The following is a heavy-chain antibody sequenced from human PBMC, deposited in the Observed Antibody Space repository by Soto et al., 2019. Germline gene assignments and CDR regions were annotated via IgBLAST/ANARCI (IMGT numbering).Heavy chain of an antibody. V-gene: IGHV3-73*01. Sequence: PGGSLRLSCAASGFIFSGSAIHWVRQASGKGLEWVGRIRSRANNFATSSAASVKGRFTFSRDDSKNTAYLQMNTLKPEDTAVYYCARGQGAAVGDYYYHGMDVWGQGTTVTVYS. CDR2: IRSRANNFAT. J-gene: IGHJ6*02. CDR3: ARGQGAAVGDYYYHGMDV. D-gene: IGHD2-15*01. CDR1: GFIFSGSA.